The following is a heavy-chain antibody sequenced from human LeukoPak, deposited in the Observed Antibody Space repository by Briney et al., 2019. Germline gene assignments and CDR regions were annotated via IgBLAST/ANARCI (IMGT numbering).Heavy chain of an antibody. V-gene: IGHV4-34*01. D-gene: IGHD2-15*01. CDR2: INHSGST. CDR1: GGSFSGYY. J-gene: IGHJ5*02. Sequence: PSETLSLTCAVYGGSFSGYYWSWIRQPPGKGLEWIGEINHSGSTNYNPSLKSRVTISVDTSKNQFSLRLSSVTAADTAVYYCAGIVVVVAAVSTPVLSFDPWGQGTLVTVSS. CDR3: AGIVVVVAAVSTPVLSFDP.